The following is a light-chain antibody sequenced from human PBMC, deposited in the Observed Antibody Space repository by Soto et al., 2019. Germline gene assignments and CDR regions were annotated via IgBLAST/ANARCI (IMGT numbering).Light chain of an antibody. Sequence: QSVLTQPPSVSAAPGQKVTISCSGSSSNIGNYDVSWYQQLPGTAPKLLIYENNKRPSGIPDRFSGSKSGTSATLGITGLRTGDEADYYCGVWDSSLSGGVFGGGTNLTAL. V-gene: IGLV1-51*01. CDR3: GVWDSSLSGGV. CDR2: ENN. J-gene: IGLJ2*01. CDR1: SSNIGNYD.